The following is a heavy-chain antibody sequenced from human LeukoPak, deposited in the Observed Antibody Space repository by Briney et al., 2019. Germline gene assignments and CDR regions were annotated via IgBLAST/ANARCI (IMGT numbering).Heavy chain of an antibody. Sequence: GGSLRLSCAASGFTFRSYAMSWVRQPPGQGLERVSGINGSGGSTYYADSVKGRFITSRDNSKKTLYLQMNSPGAEDTAAYYRATPRPMRRGVGRYYDLWGRGTLVTVSS. D-gene: IGHD3-16*01. V-gene: IGHV3-23*01. J-gene: IGHJ2*01. CDR3: ATPRPMRRGVGRYYDL. CDR2: INGSGGST. CDR1: GFTFRSYA.